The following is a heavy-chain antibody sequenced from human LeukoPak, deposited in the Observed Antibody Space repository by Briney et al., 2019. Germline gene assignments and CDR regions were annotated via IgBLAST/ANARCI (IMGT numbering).Heavy chain of an antibody. CDR1: GYTLTELS. V-gene: IGHV1-24*01. J-gene: IGHJ4*02. CDR3: ARSGRGTYYYFDL. D-gene: IGHD5-12*01. Sequence: ASVKVSCKVSGYTLTELSMHWVRQAPGKGLEWMGGFDPEDGETIYAQKFLGRVSMTADTATSTAYMELRSLTSDDTAMYYCARSGRGTYYYFDLWGQGTLVTVSS. CDR2: FDPEDGET.